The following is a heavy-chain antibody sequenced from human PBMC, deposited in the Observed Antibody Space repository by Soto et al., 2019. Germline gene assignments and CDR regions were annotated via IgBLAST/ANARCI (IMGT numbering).Heavy chain of an antibody. D-gene: IGHD3-22*01. J-gene: IGHJ6*02. CDR1: GFTFSSYG. CDR3: AKGLGGYGIYYYYYGMDV. CDR2: ISYDGSNK. Sequence: GGSLRLSCAASGFTFSSYGMHWVRQAPGKGLEWVAVISYDGSNKYYADSVKGRFTISRDNSKNTLYLQMNSLRAEDTAVYYCAKGLGGYGIYYYYYGMDVWGQGTTVTVSS. V-gene: IGHV3-30*18.